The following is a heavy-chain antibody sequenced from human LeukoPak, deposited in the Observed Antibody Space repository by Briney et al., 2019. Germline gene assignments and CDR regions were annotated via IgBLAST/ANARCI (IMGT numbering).Heavy chain of an antibody. Sequence: SETLSLTCTVSGGSISSYYWSWIRQPAGKGLEWIGRIYTSGSTNYNPSLKSRVTMSVDTSKNQFSLKLSSVTGADTAVYYCAREVAAAGIGWFDPWGQGTLVTVSS. J-gene: IGHJ5*02. D-gene: IGHD6-13*01. CDR3: AREVAAAGIGWFDP. CDR1: GGSISSYY. CDR2: IYTSGST. V-gene: IGHV4-4*07.